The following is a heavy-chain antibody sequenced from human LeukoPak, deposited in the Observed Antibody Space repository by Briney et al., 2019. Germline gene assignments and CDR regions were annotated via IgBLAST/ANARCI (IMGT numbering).Heavy chain of an antibody. Sequence: SETLSLTCTVSGGSISSYYWSWIRQPPGKGLEWMGYIYYSGSTNYNPSLKSLVTISLYTSKNQFSLNLSSVTAADTAVYYCARAPLTYYDYVWGSYKSSYYYMDVWGKGTTVTVSS. D-gene: IGHD3-16*01. J-gene: IGHJ6*03. CDR3: ARAPLTYYDYVWGSYKSSYYYMDV. CDR1: GGSISSYY. CDR2: IYYSGST. V-gene: IGHV4-59*01.